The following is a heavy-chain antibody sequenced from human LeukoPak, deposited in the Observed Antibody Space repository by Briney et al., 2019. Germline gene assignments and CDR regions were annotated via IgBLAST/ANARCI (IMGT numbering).Heavy chain of an antibody. J-gene: IGHJ4*02. CDR1: GFTFSSYS. CDR3: ASEPNYYGSGSYSPYPTY. V-gene: IGHV3-21*01. CDR2: ISSSSSYI. D-gene: IGHD3-10*01. Sequence: GGPLRLSCAASGFTFSSYSMNWVRQAPGKGLEWVSSISSSSSYIYYADSVKGRFTISRDNAKNSLYLQMNSLRAEDTAVYYCASEPNYYGSGSYSPYPTYWGQGTLVTVSS.